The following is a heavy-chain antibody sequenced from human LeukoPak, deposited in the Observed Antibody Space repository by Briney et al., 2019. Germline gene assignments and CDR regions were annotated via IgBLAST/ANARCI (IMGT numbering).Heavy chain of an antibody. D-gene: IGHD3-10*01. Sequence: PGGSLRLSCAASGFTFSSYSMNWVRQAPGKGLEWVSIITSGVGITYYADSVKGRFTVSRDNSKSTLCLQMNSLRAEDTAVYYCAKGDYYDFDYWGQGTLVTVSS. CDR3: AKGDYYDFDY. J-gene: IGHJ4*02. CDR2: ITSGVGIT. CDR1: GFTFSSYS. V-gene: IGHV3-23*01.